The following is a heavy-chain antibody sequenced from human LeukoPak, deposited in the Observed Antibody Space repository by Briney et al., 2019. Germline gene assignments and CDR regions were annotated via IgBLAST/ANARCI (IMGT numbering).Heavy chain of an antibody. J-gene: IGHJ6*02. Sequence: ASVKVSCKASGGTFSSYAISWVRQAPGQGLEWMGIINPSGGSTSYAQKFQGRVTMTRDTSTSTVYMELSSLRSEDTAVYYCATPQLDCSGGSCYGAGYYGMDVWGQGTTVTVSS. CDR3: ATPQLDCSGGSCYGAGYYGMDV. V-gene: IGHV1-46*01. D-gene: IGHD2-15*01. CDR1: GGTFSSYA. CDR2: INPSGGST.